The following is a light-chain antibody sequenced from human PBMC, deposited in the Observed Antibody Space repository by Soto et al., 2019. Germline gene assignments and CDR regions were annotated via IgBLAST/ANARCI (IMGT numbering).Light chain of an antibody. CDR3: QQYGSTPLT. J-gene: IGKJ4*01. V-gene: IGKV3-20*01. CDR2: GAS. Sequence: EIVLTQSPCTLSLSPGERATLSCRASQSVSSSYLAWYQQKPGQAPRLLIYGASSRATGIPDRFSGSGSEADFTLTIRGLEPEDSAVYYCQQYGSTPLTFGGGTKVDI. CDR1: QSVSSSY.